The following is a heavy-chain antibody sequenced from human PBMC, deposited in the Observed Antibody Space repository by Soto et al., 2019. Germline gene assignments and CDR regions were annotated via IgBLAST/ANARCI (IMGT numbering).Heavy chain of an antibody. J-gene: IGHJ4*02. Sequence: QVQLVQSGAEVKRPGSSVKVSCKASGDTFNFYSINWVRQAPGLGLEWMGRVNPIVSMSNYAQKFQGRVTMNADKSTSTASMELSSLRSEDTAIYYCVSSYGSGYRAFDYWGKGVLVTVS. CDR3: VSSYGSGYRAFDY. CDR1: GDTFNFYS. CDR2: VNPIVSMS. V-gene: IGHV1-69*02. D-gene: IGHD3-10*01.